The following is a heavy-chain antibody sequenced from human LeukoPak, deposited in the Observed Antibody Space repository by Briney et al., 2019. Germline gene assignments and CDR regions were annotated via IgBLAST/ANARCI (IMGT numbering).Heavy chain of an antibody. Sequence: GGSLRLSCAASGFTFSSYGMHWVRQAPGKGLEWVSAISGSGGSTYYADSVKGRFTISRDNSKNTLYLQMNSLRAEDTAVYYCAKDGGGRRGYFPYYGMDVWGQGTTVTVSS. CDR1: GFTFSSYG. CDR2: ISGSGGST. CDR3: AKDGGGRRGYFPYYGMDV. D-gene: IGHD5-18*01. V-gene: IGHV3-23*01. J-gene: IGHJ6*02.